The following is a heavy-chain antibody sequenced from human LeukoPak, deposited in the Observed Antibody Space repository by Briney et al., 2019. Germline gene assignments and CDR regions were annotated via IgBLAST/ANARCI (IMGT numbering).Heavy chain of an antibody. V-gene: IGHV3-23*01. CDR2: ISSSGGNT. Sequence: PGGSLRPSCAASGFTFSRYVMSWVRQAPGKGLEWVSAISSSGGNTYYADSVEGRFTISRDNSKNTLYLQMNGLRAEDTAVYYCASSYGDYYYFDYWGQGTLVTVSS. J-gene: IGHJ4*02. CDR1: GFTFSRYV. D-gene: IGHD4-17*01. CDR3: ASSYGDYYYFDY.